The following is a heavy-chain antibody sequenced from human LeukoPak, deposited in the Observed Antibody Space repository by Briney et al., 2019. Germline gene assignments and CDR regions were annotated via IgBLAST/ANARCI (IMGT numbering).Heavy chain of an antibody. V-gene: IGHV1-2*02. D-gene: IGHD2-8*02. CDR1: GYTFTGYY. Sequence: ASVKVSCKASGYTFTGYYMHWVRQAPGQGLEWMGWINPNSGGTNYAQKFQGRVTMTRDTSISTAYMELSRLRSDDTAVYYCARDGTGLEYYYYGMDVWGQGTTVTVSS. CDR2: INPNSGGT. J-gene: IGHJ6*02. CDR3: ARDGTGLEYYYYGMDV.